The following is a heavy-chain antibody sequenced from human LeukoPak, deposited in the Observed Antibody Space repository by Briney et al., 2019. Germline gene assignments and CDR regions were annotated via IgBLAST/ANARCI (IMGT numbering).Heavy chain of an antibody. V-gene: IGHV4-61*08. Sequence: SETLSLTCTVSGGSISSSGYYWGWVRQPPGKGLEWIGHINYSGSTKYSPSLKSRVTMSIDTSNNQFSLRLTSVTAADTAVYYCARALVRGVNSYYFYMDVRGKGATVTISS. CDR2: INYSGST. CDR1: GGSISSSGYY. D-gene: IGHD3-10*01. J-gene: IGHJ6*03. CDR3: ARALVRGVNSYYFYMDV.